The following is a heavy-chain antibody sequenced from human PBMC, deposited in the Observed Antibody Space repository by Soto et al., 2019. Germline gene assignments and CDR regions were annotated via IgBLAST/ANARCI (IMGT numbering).Heavy chain of an antibody. CDR3: ARARLYGSGRKAPDY. CDR2: IYYSGST. V-gene: IGHV4-61*08. J-gene: IGHJ4*02. Sequence: SETLSLTCTVSGGSISSGDYYWSWIRQPPGKGLEWIGYIYYSGSTNYNPSLKSRVTISVDTSKNQFSLKLSSVTAADTAVYYCARARLYGSGRKAPDYWGQGNLVTVSS. D-gene: IGHD3-10*01. CDR1: GGSISSGDYY.